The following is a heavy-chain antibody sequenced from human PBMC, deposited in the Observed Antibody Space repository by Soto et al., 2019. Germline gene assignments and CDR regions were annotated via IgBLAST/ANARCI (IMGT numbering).Heavy chain of an antibody. CDR2: ISYDGSKK. D-gene: IGHD3-22*01. Sequence: GGSLRLSCAASGFTFSSLGMDWVRQAPGKGLEWVALISYDGSKKYYGDSVKGRFTISRDNSRNTLHLQMNSLRAEDTAVYYCAKALINYYDSSGYYYDYWGQGTLVTVSS. CDR3: AKALINYYDSSGYYYDY. V-gene: IGHV3-30-3*01. CDR1: GFTFSSLG. J-gene: IGHJ4*02.